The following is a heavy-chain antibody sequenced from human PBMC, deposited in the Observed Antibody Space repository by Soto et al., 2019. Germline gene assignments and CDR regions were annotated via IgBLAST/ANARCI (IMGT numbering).Heavy chain of an antibody. CDR3: ARESEDLTSNFDY. CDR2: ISSTTNYI. CDR1: GFTFTRYS. J-gene: IGHJ4*02. Sequence: GGSLRLSCAASGFTFTRYSMNWVRQAPGKGLEWVSAISSTTNYIYYGDSMKGRFTISRDNAKNSLYLEMNSLRAEDTAVYYCARESEDLTSNFDYWGEGTLVTVSS. V-gene: IGHV3-21*06.